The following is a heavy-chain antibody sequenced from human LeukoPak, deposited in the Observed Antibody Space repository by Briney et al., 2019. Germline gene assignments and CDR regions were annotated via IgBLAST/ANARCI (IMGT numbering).Heavy chain of an antibody. D-gene: IGHD1-26*01. CDR2: IYYSGST. J-gene: IGHJ5*02. CDR3: ARVGIGLKTNPPNWFDP. Sequence: PSETLSLTCTVSGGSISSGGYYWSWIRQHPGKGLEWIGYIYYSGSTYYNPSLKSRVTISVDTSKNQFSLKLSPVTATDTAVYYCARVGIGLKTNPPNWFDPWGQGTLVTVSS. V-gene: IGHV4-31*03. CDR1: GGSISSGGYY.